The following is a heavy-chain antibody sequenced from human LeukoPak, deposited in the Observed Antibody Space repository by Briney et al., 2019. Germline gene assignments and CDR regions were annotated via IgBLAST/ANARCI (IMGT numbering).Heavy chain of an antibody. CDR1: GFTVSSYY. D-gene: IGHD6-19*01. CDR2: IYSGGST. Sequence: WESLSLSCAASGFTVSSYYMSWVRQAPGKGLEWVSVIYSGGSTYYADSVKGRFTISGDNSKNTLYLQMNRLRAEDTAVYYCARESPGYNSGCYGGHLDYWGQGTLVTVSS. CDR3: ARESPGYNSGCYGGHLDY. V-gene: IGHV3-53*01. J-gene: IGHJ4*02.